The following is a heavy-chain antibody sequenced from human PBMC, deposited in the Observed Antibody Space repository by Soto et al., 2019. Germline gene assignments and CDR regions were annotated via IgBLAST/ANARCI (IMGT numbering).Heavy chain of an antibody. V-gene: IGHV1-18*01. CDR3: ASNYYDFWSGSDYYYYYMDV. CDR2: ISAYNGNT. CDR1: GYTFTSYG. J-gene: IGHJ6*03. D-gene: IGHD3-3*01. Sequence: ASVKVSCKASGYTFTSYGISWVRQAPGQGLEWMGWISAYNGNTNYAQKLQGRVTMTTDTSTSTAYMELRSLRSGDTAVYYCASNYYDFWSGSDYYYYYMDVWGKGTTVTVSS.